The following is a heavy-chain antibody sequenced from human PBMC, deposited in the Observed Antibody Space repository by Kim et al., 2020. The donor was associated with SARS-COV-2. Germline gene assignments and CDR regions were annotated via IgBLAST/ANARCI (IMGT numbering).Heavy chain of an antibody. V-gene: IGHV4-30-2*01. Sequence: SETLSLTCAVSGGSISSGGYSWSWIRQPPGKGLEWIGYIYYSGSTYYNPSLNSRVTISVDRSKNQFSLKLSSVTAADTAVYYCARGYGSGSPYGMDVWG. D-gene: IGHD3-10*01. CDR3: ARGYGSGSPYGMDV. CDR2: IYYSGST. J-gene: IGHJ6*02. CDR1: GGSISSGGYS.